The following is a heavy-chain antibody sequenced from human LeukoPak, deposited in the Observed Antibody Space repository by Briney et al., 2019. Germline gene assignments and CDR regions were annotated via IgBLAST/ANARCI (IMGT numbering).Heavy chain of an antibody. CDR1: GFTVSSNY. D-gene: IGHD3-9*01. CDR3: ARTGSDYDILTGYYYYYGMDV. CDR2: IYSGGST. J-gene: IGHJ6*02. V-gene: IGHV3-53*01. Sequence: GGSLRLSCAASGFTVSSNYMSWVRQAPGKGLEWVSVIYSGGSTYYADSVKGRFTISRDNSKNTLYLQMNSLRAEDTAVYYCARTGSDYDILTGYYYYYGMDVWGQGTTVTVSS.